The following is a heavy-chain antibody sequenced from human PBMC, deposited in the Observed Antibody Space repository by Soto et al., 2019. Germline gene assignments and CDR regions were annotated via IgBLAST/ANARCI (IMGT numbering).Heavy chain of an antibody. V-gene: IGHV4-59*01. CDR3: ARPHGGSSGWDNWFDP. CDR1: GGSISSYY. J-gene: IGHJ5*02. D-gene: IGHD6-25*01. Sequence: LETLSLTCTVSGGSISSYYWSWIRQPPGKGLEWIGYIYYSGSTNYNPSLKSRVTISVDTSKNQFSLKLSSVTAADTAVYYCARPHGGSSGWDNWFDPWGQGTLVTVSS. CDR2: IYYSGST.